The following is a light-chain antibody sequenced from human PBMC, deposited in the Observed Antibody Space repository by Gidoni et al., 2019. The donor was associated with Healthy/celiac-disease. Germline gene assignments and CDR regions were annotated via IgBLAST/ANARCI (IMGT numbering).Light chain of an antibody. J-gene: IGLJ1*01. CDR1: SSNIGAGYD. CDR3: QSYDSSLSGWV. CDR2: GNS. Sequence: QSVLTPPPPVAGAPGQSVTISCTGRSSNIGAGYDVHWYQQLPGTAPKLLIYGNSNRPSGVPDRFSGSKSSTSASLAITGLQAEDEADYYCQSYDSSLSGWVFGTGTKVTVL. V-gene: IGLV1-40*01.